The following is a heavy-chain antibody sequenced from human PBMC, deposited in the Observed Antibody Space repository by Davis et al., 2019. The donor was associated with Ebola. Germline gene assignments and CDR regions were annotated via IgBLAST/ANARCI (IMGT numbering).Heavy chain of an antibody. V-gene: IGHV3-23*01. CDR3: VRLAGPN. CDR2: ISGSGGDP. Sequence: GESLKISCAGSGFTFSTYAMTWVRQAPGKGLEWVSRISGSGGDPHYADSVKGRFTISRDNAKNTLYLQMKNLRAEDTAVYYCVRLAGPNWGQGTLVAVSS. J-gene: IGHJ4*02. CDR1: GFTFSTYA. D-gene: IGHD3-22*01.